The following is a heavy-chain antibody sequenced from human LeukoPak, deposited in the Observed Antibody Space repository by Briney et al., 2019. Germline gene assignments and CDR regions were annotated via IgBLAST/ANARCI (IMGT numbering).Heavy chain of an antibody. CDR1: GFTFSDYA. Sequence: GGSLRLSCVVSGFTFSDYAMSWVRQAPEKGLDWVSVISGSAHKTRYADSVEGRFTISRDNSENTVYLQMNNLRAEDTALYYCAGRPTGYSSGYVYWGQGALVTVSS. CDR3: AGRPTGYSSGYVY. CDR2: ISGSAHKT. V-gene: IGHV3-23*01. J-gene: IGHJ4*02. D-gene: IGHD5-18*01.